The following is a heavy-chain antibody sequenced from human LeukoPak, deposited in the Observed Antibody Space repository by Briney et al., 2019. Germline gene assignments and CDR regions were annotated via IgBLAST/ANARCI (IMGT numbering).Heavy chain of an antibody. CDR2: ISYDGSNK. J-gene: IGHJ4*02. D-gene: IGHD6-13*01. V-gene: IGHV3-30*04. CDR1: GFTFSNYA. Sequence: GRSLRLSCAASGFTFSNYAMNWVRQGPGKGLEWVAVISYDGSNKYYADSVKGRFTISRDNSKNTLYLEMNSLRAEDSAVYYCARGDASSWYFFDYWGQGTLVTVSS. CDR3: ARGDASSWYFFDY.